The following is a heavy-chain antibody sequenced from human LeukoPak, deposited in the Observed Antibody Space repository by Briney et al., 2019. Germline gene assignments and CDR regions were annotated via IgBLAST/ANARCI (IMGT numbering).Heavy chain of an antibody. J-gene: IGHJ4*02. V-gene: IGHV3-21*01. CDR1: GFTFSSYS. CDR3: ARGGSGWVYYFDY. CDR2: ISSSSSYI. Sequence: GGSLRLSFAASGFTFSSYSMNWVRQAPGKGLEWVSSISSSSSYIYYADSVKGRFTISRDNAKNSLYLQMNSLRAEDTAVYYCARGGSGWVYYFDYWGQGTLVTVSS. D-gene: IGHD6-19*01.